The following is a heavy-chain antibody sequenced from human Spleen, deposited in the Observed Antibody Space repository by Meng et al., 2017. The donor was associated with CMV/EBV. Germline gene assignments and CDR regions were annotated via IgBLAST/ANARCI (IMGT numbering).Heavy chain of an antibody. CDR1: GFTFSSYA. V-gene: IGHV3-30-3*01. CDR2: ISYDGSNK. J-gene: IGHJ4*02. Sequence: QVQLVESGXGVVQPGRSXRLSWSASGFTFSSYAMHWVRQAPGKGLEWVAVISYDGSNKYYADSVKGRFTISRDNSKNTLYLQMNSLRAEDTAVYYCAAPERSGTEYYFDYWGQGTLVTVSS. CDR3: AAPERSGTEYYFDY. D-gene: IGHD1-1*01.